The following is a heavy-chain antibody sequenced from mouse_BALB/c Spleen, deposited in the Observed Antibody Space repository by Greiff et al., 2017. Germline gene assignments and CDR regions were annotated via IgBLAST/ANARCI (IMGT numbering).Heavy chain of an antibody. V-gene: IGHV5-6*01. CDR2: ISSGGSYT. CDR1: GFTFSSYG. J-gene: IGHJ2*01. CDR3: ARQEGPKLDY. Sequence: EVMLVESGGDLVKPGGSLKLSCAASGFTFSSYGMSWVRQTPDKRLEWVATISSGGSYTYYPDSVKGRFTISRDNAKNTLYLQMSSLKSEDTAMYYCARQEGPKLDYWGQGTTLTVSS.